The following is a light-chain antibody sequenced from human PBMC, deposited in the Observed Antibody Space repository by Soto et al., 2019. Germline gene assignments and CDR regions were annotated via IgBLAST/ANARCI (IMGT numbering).Light chain of an antibody. CDR3: DTWDSNSRV. CDR2: LESSGSY. CDR1: SGHSSYI. J-gene: IGLJ3*02. Sequence: QLVLTQSSSASASLGSSVKLTCSLSSGHSSYIIAWHQQQPGKAPRYLMKLESSGSYNKGSGVPDRFSGSSSGADRYLTISNLQSEDEADYYRDTWDSNSRVFGGGTKVTVL. V-gene: IGLV4-60*03.